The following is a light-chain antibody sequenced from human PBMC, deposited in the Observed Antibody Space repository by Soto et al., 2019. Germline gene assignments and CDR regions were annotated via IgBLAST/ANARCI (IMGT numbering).Light chain of an antibody. V-gene: IGKV3-15*01. J-gene: IGKJ4*01. Sequence: EIVMTQSPATLSVSPGERATLSCRASQSVSTNLAWYQQKPGQGPRLLIFGASTRATGIPARFSGSGSGTDFTLTISSLQSEDFAVYYCQHYNELPLTFGGGTKVDI. CDR1: QSVSTN. CDR2: GAS. CDR3: QHYNELPLT.